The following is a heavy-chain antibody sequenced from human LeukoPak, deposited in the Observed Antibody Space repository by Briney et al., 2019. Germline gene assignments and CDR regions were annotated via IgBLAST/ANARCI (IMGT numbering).Heavy chain of an antibody. V-gene: IGHV4-30-4*01. D-gene: IGHD4-17*01. J-gene: IGHJ4*02. Sequence: SQTLSLTCTASGGSISGGDDYWSWIRQPPGKGLEWIGFIHYSGITYYNPSLKSRVTISVDTSKNQFSLKLSSVTAADTAVYYCARLYGDEIGYWGQGTLVTVSS. CDR2: IHYSGIT. CDR3: ARLYGDEIGY. CDR1: GGSISGGDDY.